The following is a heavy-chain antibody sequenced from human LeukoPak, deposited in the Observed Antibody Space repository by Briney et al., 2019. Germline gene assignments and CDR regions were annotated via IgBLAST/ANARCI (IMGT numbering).Heavy chain of an antibody. CDR2: IKQDGSEK. CDR1: GSTFSNYW. V-gene: IGHV3-7*01. Sequence: PGGSLRLSCAASGSTFSNYWMSWVRQAPGKGLEWVANIKQDGSEKYYVDSVKGRFTISRDNAKNSLYLQMNSLRAEDTAVYYCASPEWLPDSFDIWGQGTMVTVSS. D-gene: IGHD3-3*01. J-gene: IGHJ3*02. CDR3: ASPEWLPDSFDI.